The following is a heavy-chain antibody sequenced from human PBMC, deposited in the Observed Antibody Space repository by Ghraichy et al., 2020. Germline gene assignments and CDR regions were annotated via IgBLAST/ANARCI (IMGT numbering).Heavy chain of an antibody. CDR3: AADSSLGYVSANYYYYGMDV. CDR2: IVVGSGNT. Sequence: SVKVSCKASGFTFTSSAVQWVRQARGQRLEWIGWIVVGSGNTNYAQKFQERVTITRDMSTSTAYMELSSLRSEDTAVYYCAADSSLGYVSANYYYYGMDVWGQGTTVTVSS. J-gene: IGHJ6*02. D-gene: IGHD5-12*01. CDR1: GFTFTSSA. V-gene: IGHV1-58*01.